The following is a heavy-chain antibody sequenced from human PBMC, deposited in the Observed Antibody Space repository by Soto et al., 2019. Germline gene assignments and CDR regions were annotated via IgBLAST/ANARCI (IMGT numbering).Heavy chain of an antibody. D-gene: IGHD6-19*01. CDR2: IIPIFGTA. CDR1: GGTFSSYA. V-gene: IGHV1-69*06. Sequence: SVKVSCKASGGTFSSYAISWVRQAPGQGLEWMGGIIPIFGTANYAQKFQGRVTITADKSTSTAYMELSSLRSEDTAVYYCARARYSSGWYWFSGFDYWGQGTLVTVSS. J-gene: IGHJ4*02. CDR3: ARARYSSGWYWFSGFDY.